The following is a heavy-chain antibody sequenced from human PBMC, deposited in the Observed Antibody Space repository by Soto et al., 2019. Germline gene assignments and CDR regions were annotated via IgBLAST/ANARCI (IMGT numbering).Heavy chain of an antibody. CDR2: IYYSGST. CDR1: GGSISSYY. CDR3: ARERAVYSSGWYKRNYFDY. Sequence: SETLSLTCTVSGGSISSYYWSWIRQPPGKGLEWIGYIYYSGSTNYNPSLKSRVTISVDTSKNQFSLKLSSVTAADTAVYYCARERAVYSSGWYKRNYFDYWGQGTLVTVYS. D-gene: IGHD6-19*01. J-gene: IGHJ4*02. V-gene: IGHV4-59*01.